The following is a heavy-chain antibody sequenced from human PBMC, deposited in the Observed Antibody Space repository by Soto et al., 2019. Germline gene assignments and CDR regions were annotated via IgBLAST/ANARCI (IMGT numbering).Heavy chain of an antibody. CDR3: ARSGMIVVAAPYFDY. Sequence: ASVKVSCKASGYTFTSYYMHWVRQAPGQGLEWMGIINPSGGSTSYAQKFQGRVTMTRDTSTSTVYMELSSLRSEDTAVYYCARSGMIVVAAPYFDYWAREPWSPSPQ. J-gene: IGHJ4*02. D-gene: IGHD3-22*01. V-gene: IGHV1-46*03. CDR1: GYTFTSYY. CDR2: INPSGGST.